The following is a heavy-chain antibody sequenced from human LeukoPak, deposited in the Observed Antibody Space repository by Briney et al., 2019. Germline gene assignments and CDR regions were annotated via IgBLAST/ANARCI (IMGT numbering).Heavy chain of an antibody. V-gene: IGHV3-48*03. Sequence: PGGSLRLSCAASGFTFSSYEMNWVRQAPGKGLEWVSYISSSGSTIYYADSVKGRFTISRDNAKNSLYLQMNSLRAEDTAVYYCAREGFDSSGYYSDWGHGTLVTVSS. CDR2: ISSSGSTI. J-gene: IGHJ4*01. CDR1: GFTFSSYE. CDR3: AREGFDSSGYYSD. D-gene: IGHD3-22*01.